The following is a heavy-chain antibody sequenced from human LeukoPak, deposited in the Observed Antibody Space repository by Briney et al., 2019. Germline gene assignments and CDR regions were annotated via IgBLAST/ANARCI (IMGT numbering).Heavy chain of an antibody. CDR2: IYYSGST. CDR1: GGSISSYY. J-gene: IGHJ4*02. Sequence: SETLSLTCTVSGGSISSYYWSWIRQPPGKGLEWIGYIYYSGSTNYNPSLKSRVTISVDESKTQFSLKLYSVTAADTAVYYCARGYKYALDYWGQGTLVTVSS. V-gene: IGHV4-59*12. CDR3: ARGYKYALDY. D-gene: IGHD5-24*01.